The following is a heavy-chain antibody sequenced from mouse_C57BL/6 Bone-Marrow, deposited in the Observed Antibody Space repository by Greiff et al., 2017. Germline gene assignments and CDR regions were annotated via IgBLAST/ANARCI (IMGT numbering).Heavy chain of an antibody. CDR3: ARDMGLRRGWYLDV. D-gene: IGHD2-4*01. V-gene: IGHV1-37*01. J-gene: IGHJ1*03. CDR2: INPYNGVT. Sequence: VQLKQSGPELVKPGASVKMSCKASGYSFTGYFMHWVKQSPGKGLEWIGRINPYNGVTIYNQKFKGKATMTVDKSSSTAHMQLLSLTSEDFAVYYCARDMGLRRGWYLDVWGTGTTVTVSA. CDR1: GYSFTGYF.